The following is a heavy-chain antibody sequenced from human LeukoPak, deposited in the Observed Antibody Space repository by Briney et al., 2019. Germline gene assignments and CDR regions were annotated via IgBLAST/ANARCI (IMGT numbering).Heavy chain of an antibody. CDR1: GYTFISYG. CDR3: ARARSSSLNWFDP. V-gene: IGHV1-18*01. D-gene: IGHD6-13*01. Sequence: ASVKVSCKASGYTFISYGISWVRQAPGQGLEWMGWISAYNGHTHYAQTLQGRVTMTTDTSTSTAYMELRSLRSDDTAVYYCARARSSSLNWFDPWGQGTLVTVSS. CDR2: ISAYNGHT. J-gene: IGHJ5*02.